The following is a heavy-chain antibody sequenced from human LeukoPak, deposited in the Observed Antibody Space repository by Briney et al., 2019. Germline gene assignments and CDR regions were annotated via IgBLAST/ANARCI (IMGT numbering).Heavy chain of an antibody. V-gene: IGHV3-7*01. CDR2: IKQDGSEK. J-gene: IGHJ4*02. CDR3: ARRTWETDY. D-gene: IGHD1-26*01. Sequence: ETLSLTCTVSGGSISSGSYYWSWVRQAPGKGLEWVANIKQDGSEKYYVDSVKGRFTISRDNAKNSLYLQMNSLRAEDTAVYYCARRTWETDYWGQGTLVTVSS. CDR1: GGSISSGSYY.